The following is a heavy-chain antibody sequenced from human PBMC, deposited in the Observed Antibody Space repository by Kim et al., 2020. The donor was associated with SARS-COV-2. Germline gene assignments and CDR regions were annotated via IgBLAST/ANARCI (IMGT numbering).Heavy chain of an antibody. CDR1: GFTFSSFW. J-gene: IGHJ5*02. V-gene: IGHV3-7*01. CDR2: INQDGSGK. Sequence: GGSLRLSCAASGFTFSSFWMTWVRQAPGKGLEWVANINQDGSGKYYADSVKGRFTISRDNAKNSLHLQMNSLRVEDTAVYYCVRGRGCLDPWGQGTLITVSS. CDR3: VRGRGCLDP. D-gene: IGHD6-19*01.